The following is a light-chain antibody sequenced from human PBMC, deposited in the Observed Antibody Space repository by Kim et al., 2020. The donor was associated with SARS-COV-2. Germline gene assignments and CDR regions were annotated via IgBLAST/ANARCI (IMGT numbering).Light chain of an antibody. CDR2: RNN. V-gene: IGLV1-44*01. Sequence: QSVLTQPPAASGTPGQRVHISCSGSNSNIGSKTVNWYQQVPGTAPKLLIYRNNERPSGVPDRFSGSKSGTSASLAISGLQSDDEADYYCAAWDDSLNGVVFGGGTKVTVL. CDR1: NSNIGSKT. CDR3: AAWDDSLNGVV. J-gene: IGLJ3*02.